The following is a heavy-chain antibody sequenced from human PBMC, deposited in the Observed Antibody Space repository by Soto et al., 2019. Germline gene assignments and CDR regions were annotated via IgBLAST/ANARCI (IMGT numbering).Heavy chain of an antibody. Sequence: PSETLSLTCAVYGGSFSGYYWSWIRQPPGKGLEWIGEINHSGSTNYNPSLKSRVTISVNTSKNQFSLKLSSVTAADTAVYYCARGRYYYYMDVWGKGTTVTVSS. CDR1: GGSFSGYY. CDR2: INHSGST. J-gene: IGHJ6*03. V-gene: IGHV4-34*01. CDR3: ARGRYYYYMDV.